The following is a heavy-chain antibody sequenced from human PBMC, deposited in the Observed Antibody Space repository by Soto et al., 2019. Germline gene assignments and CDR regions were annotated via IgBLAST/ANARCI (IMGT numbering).Heavy chain of an antibody. Sequence: PGGSLRLSCAASGFTFSDHYMDWVRQAPGKGLEWVGRTKNKPNSYTTEYAASVKGRFTISRDDSKNSLYLQMNSLNTEDTAVYYCARVSRGNYYFDYWGQGTLVTVSS. CDR1: GFTFSDHY. CDR2: TKNKPNSYTT. D-gene: IGHD3-10*01. CDR3: ARVSRGNYYFDY. J-gene: IGHJ4*02. V-gene: IGHV3-72*01.